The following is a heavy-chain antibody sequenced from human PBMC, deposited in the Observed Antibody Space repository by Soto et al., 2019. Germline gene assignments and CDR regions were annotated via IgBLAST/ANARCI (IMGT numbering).Heavy chain of an antibody. J-gene: IGHJ3*02. Sequence: QLQLQESGPGLVKPSETLSLTCTVSGGSISSSSYYWGWIRQPPGKGLEWIGSIYYSGSTYYNPSLKSQVTISVDTSKNQFSLKLSSVTAADTAVYYCARQRGYSYANDAFDIWGQGTMVTVSS. CDR3: ARQRGYSYANDAFDI. CDR1: GGSISSSSYY. V-gene: IGHV4-39*01. D-gene: IGHD5-18*01. CDR2: IYYSGST.